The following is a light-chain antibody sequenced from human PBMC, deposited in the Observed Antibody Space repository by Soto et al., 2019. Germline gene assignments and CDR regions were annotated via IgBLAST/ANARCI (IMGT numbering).Light chain of an antibody. CDR3: SSYTDSSTQV. Sequence: QSVLTQPASVSGSPGQSITISCTGTSSDVGGYDYVSWYQQHTGKAPKLMIYDVSNRPSGVSNRFSGSKSGNTASLTVSGLQAEDEADYYCSSYTDSSTQVFGGGTKLTVL. V-gene: IGLV2-14*03. CDR2: DVS. CDR1: SSDVGGYDY. J-gene: IGLJ2*01.